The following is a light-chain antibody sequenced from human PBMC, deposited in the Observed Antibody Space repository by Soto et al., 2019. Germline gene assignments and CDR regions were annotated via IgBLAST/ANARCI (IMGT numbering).Light chain of an antibody. CDR3: QQYNNWPWT. Sequence: EIVMPESPATLSVSPGGSATLSCGASQSISDTLAWYQQKPGQAPRLLIYGASARVPGFPARFSGSGSGTDFTLTISSLQSEDFAVYYCQQYNNWPWTFGQGTNVDIK. CDR2: GAS. J-gene: IGKJ1*01. CDR1: QSISDT. V-gene: IGKV3-15*01.